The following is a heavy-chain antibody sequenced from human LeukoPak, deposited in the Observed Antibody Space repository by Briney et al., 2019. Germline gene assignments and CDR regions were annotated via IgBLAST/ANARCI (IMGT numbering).Heavy chain of an antibody. V-gene: IGHV3-48*03. J-gene: IGHJ6*03. CDR1: GFTFSSYE. CDR2: ISSRGSTI. Sequence: PGGSLRLSCGASGFTFSSYEMNWVRQAPGKGLEWVSYISSRGSTIYYADSVKGRFTISRDNAKNSLYLQMNSLRAEDTAVYYCARVDYYYMDVWGKGTTVTISS. CDR3: ARVDYYYMDV.